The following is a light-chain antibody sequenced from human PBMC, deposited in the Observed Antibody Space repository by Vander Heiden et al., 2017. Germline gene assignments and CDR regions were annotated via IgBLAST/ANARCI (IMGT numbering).Light chain of an antibody. CDR2: SAS. CDR3: QQGDSFPIT. V-gene: IGKV1-12*01. J-gene: IGKJ5*01. Sequence: DIQMTQSPSSVSASVGDRVTITCRASQGISNRLAWYRQRPGKVPELLVYSASNSQSGVPSRFSGSGSGTDFTLTISSLQPEDFATYYCQQGDSFPITFGQGTRLEI. CDR1: QGISNR.